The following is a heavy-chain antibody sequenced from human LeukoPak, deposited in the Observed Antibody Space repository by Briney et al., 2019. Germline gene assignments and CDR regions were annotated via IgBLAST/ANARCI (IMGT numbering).Heavy chain of an antibody. Sequence: ASVKVSCKASGYTFTGCYMHWVRQAPGQGLEWMGRINPNSGGTNYAQKFQGRVTMTRDTSISTAYMELSRLRSDDTAVYYCARDPSSSWPFDYWGQGTLVTVSS. J-gene: IGHJ4*02. V-gene: IGHV1-2*06. D-gene: IGHD6-13*01. CDR2: INPNSGGT. CDR1: GYTFTGCY. CDR3: ARDPSSSWPFDY.